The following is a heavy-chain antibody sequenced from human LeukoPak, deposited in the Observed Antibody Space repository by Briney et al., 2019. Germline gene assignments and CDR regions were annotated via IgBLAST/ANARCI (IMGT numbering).Heavy chain of an antibody. V-gene: IGHV3-53*01. Sequence: GGSLRLSCAAFGFTVRSNYMNWVRQAPGKGLEWVSVIYSGGSTYYSDSVKGRFTISRDNSKHTLYLQMNSLRAEDTAVYYCAKTMGAIDHDYWGQGTLVTVSS. D-gene: IGHD2-2*02. CDR1: GFTVRSNY. J-gene: IGHJ4*02. CDR3: AKTMGAIDHDY. CDR2: IYSGGST.